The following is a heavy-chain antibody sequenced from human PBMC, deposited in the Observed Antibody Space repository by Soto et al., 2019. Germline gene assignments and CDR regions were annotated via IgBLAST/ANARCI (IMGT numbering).Heavy chain of an antibody. Sequence: QLVESGGGLVKPGESLRVSCAASGFSFSDYYMSWIRQAPRKGLEWVSYISGRTNFTKYADSVKGRFTITRDNAKNSLFLQMDSLRVDDTAVYFCARRARRFNISSYYDAFDIWGQGTMVTVSS. V-gene: IGHV3-11*06. CDR1: GFSFSDYY. D-gene: IGHD3-10*01. CDR2: ISGRTNFT. CDR3: ARRARRFNISSYYDAFDI. J-gene: IGHJ3*02.